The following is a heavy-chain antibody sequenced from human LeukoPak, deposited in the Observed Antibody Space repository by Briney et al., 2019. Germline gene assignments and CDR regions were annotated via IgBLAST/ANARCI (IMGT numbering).Heavy chain of an antibody. V-gene: IGHV4-34*01. CDR2: INHSGST. D-gene: IGHD6-19*01. CDR1: GGSFSGYY. CDR3: ARGRRQWSY. J-gene: IGHJ4*02. Sequence: SETLSLICAVYGGSFSGYYWSWIRQPPGKGLEWIGEINHSGSTNYNPSLKSRVTISVDTSKNQFSLKLSSVTAADTAVYYCARGRRQWSYWGQGTLVTVSS.